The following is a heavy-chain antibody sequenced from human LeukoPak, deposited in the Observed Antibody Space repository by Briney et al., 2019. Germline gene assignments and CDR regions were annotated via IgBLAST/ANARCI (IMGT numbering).Heavy chain of an antibody. CDR2: ISGSGGST. J-gene: IGHJ4*02. D-gene: IGHD5-12*01. CDR3: ARFKLSSGYDPFDY. CDR1: GLTFSSYA. V-gene: IGHV3-23*01. Sequence: PGGSLRLSCAASGLTFSSYAMSWVRQAPGKGLEWVSSISGSGGSTYYADSVKGRFTISRDNAKNSLYLQMNSLRAEDTAVYYCARFKLSSGYDPFDYWGQGTLVTVSS.